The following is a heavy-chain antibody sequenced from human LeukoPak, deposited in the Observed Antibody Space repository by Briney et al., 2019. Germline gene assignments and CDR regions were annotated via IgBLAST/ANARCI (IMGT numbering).Heavy chain of an antibody. CDR2: IFYSGST. J-gene: IGHJ5*02. CDR3: ASVVGVVYATWFDP. V-gene: IGHV4-39*01. D-gene: IGHD2-8*02. CDR1: GVSVSSNSYY. Sequence: KTSESLSLTCTVSGVSVSSNSYYWGWLRQPPGKGLEWIGSIFYSGSTYYYPSLKSRVTISVDTSKNQFSLKLSSVTAADTAVYYCASVVGVVYATWFDPWGQGTLVTVSS.